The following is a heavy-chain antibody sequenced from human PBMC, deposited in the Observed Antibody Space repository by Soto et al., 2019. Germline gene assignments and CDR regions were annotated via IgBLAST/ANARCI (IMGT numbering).Heavy chain of an antibody. CDR3: ARGGELAGWIPFDY. Sequence: QVHLVQSGAEVKQPGSSVKVSCRASGGTFNTYGFNWVRQAPGQGLEWMGGIIPLFGTTTYAQNFQGRVTITADQSTTTAYMAMSGLTSEDTAFYCCARGGELAGWIPFDYWGQGTLGSVSS. J-gene: IGHJ4*02. D-gene: IGHD6-19*01. CDR1: GGTFNTYG. CDR2: IIPLFGTT. V-gene: IGHV1-69*01.